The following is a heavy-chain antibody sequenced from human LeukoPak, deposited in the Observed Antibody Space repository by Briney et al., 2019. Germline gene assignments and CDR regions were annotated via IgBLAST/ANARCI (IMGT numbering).Heavy chain of an antibody. V-gene: IGHV3-23*01. J-gene: IGHJ4*02. CDR2: ISGSGGST. Sequence: GGSLRLPCAASGFTFSSYAMSWVRQAPGKGLEWVSAISGSGGSTYYADSVKGRFTISRDDSKNTLYLQMNSLRAEDTAVYYCAKDSGGIVLMVYALGFDYWGQGTLVTV. D-gene: IGHD2-8*01. CDR1: GFTFSSYA. CDR3: AKDSGGIVLMVYALGFDY.